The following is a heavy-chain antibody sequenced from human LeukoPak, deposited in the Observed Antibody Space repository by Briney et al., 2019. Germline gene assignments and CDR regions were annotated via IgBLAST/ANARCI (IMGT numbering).Heavy chain of an antibody. Sequence: PSETLSLTCSVSGGSISSYYWSWIRQPPGKGLEWIGYIHYSGSTHYNPSLKSRVTISVDTSKNQVSLKLRSVTAADTAVYYCARTTEGYAGGPGYSYYYYMDVWGKGTTVTVSS. CDR2: IHYSGST. J-gene: IGHJ6*03. D-gene: IGHD5-12*01. CDR1: GGSISSYY. V-gene: IGHV4-59*01. CDR3: ARTTEGYAGGPGYSYYYYMDV.